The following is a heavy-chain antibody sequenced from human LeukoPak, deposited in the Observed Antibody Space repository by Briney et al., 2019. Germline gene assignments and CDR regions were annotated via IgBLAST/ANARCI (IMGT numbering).Heavy chain of an antibody. V-gene: IGHV3-21*01. CDR3: ARDKTAAGTSWFDP. J-gene: IGHJ5*02. Sequence: GGSLRLSCAASGFTFRSYSMSWVRQAPGKGLEWVSSISSSSSYIYYADSVKGRFTISRDNAKNSLYLQMNSLRAEDTAVYYCARDKTAAGTSWFDPWGQGTLVTVTS. CDR2: ISSSSSYI. D-gene: IGHD6-13*01. CDR1: GFTFRSYS.